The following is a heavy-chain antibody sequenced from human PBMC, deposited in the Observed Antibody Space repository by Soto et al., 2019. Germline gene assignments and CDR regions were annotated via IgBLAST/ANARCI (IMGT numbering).Heavy chain of an antibody. J-gene: IGHJ6*04. V-gene: IGHV1-18*01. D-gene: IGHD3-3*01. Sequence: ASVKVSCKAAGYTFTSYGISWVRQAPGQGLEWMGWISAYNGNTNYAQKLQGRVNMTTDTSTRTAYMELRSLRSDDSAVYYCARGSIFGVVIMWSMDVWGKGTTVTVSS. CDR2: ISAYNGNT. CDR3: ARGSIFGVVIMWSMDV. CDR1: GYTFTSYG.